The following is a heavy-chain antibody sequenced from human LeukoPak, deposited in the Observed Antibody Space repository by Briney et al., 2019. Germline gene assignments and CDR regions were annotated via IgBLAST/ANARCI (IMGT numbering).Heavy chain of an antibody. Sequence: GGSLRLSCAASGFTFSSYGMHWVRQAPGKGLEWVAFIRYDGSNKCYADSVKGRFTISRDNSKNTLYLQMNSLRAEDTAVYYCARDLPSAPGIDYWGQGTLVTVSS. CDR2: IRYDGSNK. CDR3: ARDLPSAPGIDY. CDR1: GFTFSSYG. V-gene: IGHV3-30*02. J-gene: IGHJ4*02.